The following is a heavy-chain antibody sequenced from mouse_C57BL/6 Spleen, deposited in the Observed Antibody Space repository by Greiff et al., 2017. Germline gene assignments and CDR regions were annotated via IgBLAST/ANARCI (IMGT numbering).Heavy chain of an antibody. D-gene: IGHD1-1*01. J-gene: IGHJ2*01. CDR3: AREGGYGSSHCDY. CDR2: IDPSDSET. Sequence: VKLQQPGAELVRPGSSVKLSCKASGYTFTSYWMHWVKQRPIQGLEWIGNIDPSDSETHYNQKFKDKATLTVDKSSSTAYMQLSSLTSEDSAVYSCAREGGYGSSHCDYWGQGTTLTVSS. CDR1: GYTFTSYW. V-gene: IGHV1-52*01.